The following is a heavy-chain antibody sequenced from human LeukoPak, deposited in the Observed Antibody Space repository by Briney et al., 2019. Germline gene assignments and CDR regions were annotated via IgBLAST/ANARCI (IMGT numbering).Heavy chain of an antibody. CDR1: GFTFSSYG. Sequence: GRSLRLSCAASGFTFSSYGMHWVRQAPGKGLEWVAVISYDGSNKYYADSVKGRFTISRDNSKNTLYPQMNSLRAEDTAVYYCSSDGGKNFDYWGQGTLVTVSS. CDR3: SSDGGKNFDY. D-gene: IGHD4-23*01. V-gene: IGHV3-30*03. J-gene: IGHJ4*02. CDR2: ISYDGSNK.